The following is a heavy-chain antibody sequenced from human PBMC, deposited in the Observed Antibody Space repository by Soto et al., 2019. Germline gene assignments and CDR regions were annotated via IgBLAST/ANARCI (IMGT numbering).Heavy chain of an antibody. CDR3: AISCLPFVVTATVPSF. CDR2: ISYDGSNK. D-gene: IGHD2-21*02. J-gene: IGHJ4*02. CDR1: GFTFSSYG. Sequence: GGSLRLPWAASGFTFSSYGMHWVRQAPGKGLEWVAVISYDGSNKYYADSVKGRFTISRDNSKNTLYLQMNSLRAEDTAVYYCAISCLPFVVTATVPSFRGRGT. V-gene: IGHV3-30*03.